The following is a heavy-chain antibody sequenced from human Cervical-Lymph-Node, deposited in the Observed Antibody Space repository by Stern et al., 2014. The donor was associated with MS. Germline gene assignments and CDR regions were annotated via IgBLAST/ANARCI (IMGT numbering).Heavy chain of an antibody. CDR1: GYTFTGYY. J-gene: IGHJ6*02. CDR3: AREKVATIRPYYYGMDV. V-gene: IGHV1-2*04. Sequence: QVQLVQSGAEVKKPGASVKVSCKASGYTFTGYYMHWVRQAPGQGLEWMGWINPNSGGTNYAQKFQGWVTMTRDTSISTAYMELSRLRSDDTAVYYCAREKVATIRPYYYGMDVWGQGTTVTVSS. D-gene: IGHD5-12*01. CDR2: INPNSGGT.